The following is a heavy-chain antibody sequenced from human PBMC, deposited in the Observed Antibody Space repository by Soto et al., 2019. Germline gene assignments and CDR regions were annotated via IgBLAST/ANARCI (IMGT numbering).Heavy chain of an antibody. V-gene: IGHV1-46*01. CDR1: GYTFTSYY. CDR3: ARSNGGYSGYDWSFPSPIYYYYYGMDV. J-gene: IGHJ6*02. D-gene: IGHD5-12*01. Sequence: GASVKVSCKASGYTFTSYYMHWVRQAPGQGREWMGIINPSGGSTSYAQKFQGRVTMTRDTSTSTVYMELSSLRSEDTAVYYCARSNGGYSGYDWSFPSPIYYYYYGMDVWGQGXSVTVYS. CDR2: INPSGGST.